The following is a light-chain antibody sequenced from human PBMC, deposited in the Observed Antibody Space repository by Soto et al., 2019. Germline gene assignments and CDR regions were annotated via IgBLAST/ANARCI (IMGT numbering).Light chain of an antibody. CDR1: QSVSSY. J-gene: IGKJ2*01. CDR2: DAS. V-gene: IGKV3-11*01. CDR3: QQRGKWPRT. Sequence: EIVLTQSPATLSLSPGKRATLSCRASQSVSSYLAWYQQKPGQAPRLLIYDASNRATDIPARFSGSGSGTDFTLPISSLESEDFAVYYCQQRGKWPRTFGQGTKLEIK.